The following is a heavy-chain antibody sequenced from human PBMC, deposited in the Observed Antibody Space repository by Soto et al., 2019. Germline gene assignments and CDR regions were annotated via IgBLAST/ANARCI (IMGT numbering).Heavy chain of an antibody. CDR1: GFTFSSYA. CDR3: VNRLGGSSSWFYYYYYGMDV. Sequence: GGSRRLSCSASGFTFSSYAMHWVRQSPGKGLEYVSAISSNGGSTYYADSVKGRFNSSRDNSKNTLYLQMSSLRAEDTAVYHCVNRLGGSSSWFYYYYYGMDVWGQGTTVTVSS. J-gene: IGHJ6*02. CDR2: ISSNGGST. D-gene: IGHD6-13*01. V-gene: IGHV3-64D*06.